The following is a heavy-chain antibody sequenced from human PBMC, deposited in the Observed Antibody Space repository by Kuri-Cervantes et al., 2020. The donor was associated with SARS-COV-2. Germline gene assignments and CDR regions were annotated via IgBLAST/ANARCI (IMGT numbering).Heavy chain of an antibody. CDR2: MNPNSGNT. CDR3: ARGYCSTSCYSFHWYYYYMDV. J-gene: IGHJ6*03. D-gene: IGHD2-2*01. Sequence: ASVKVSCKASGYTFTSYDINWVRQATGQGLEWMGWMNPNSGNTGYAQKFQGRVTITRNTSISTAYMELSSLRSEDTAVYYCARGYCSTSCYSFHWYYYYMDVWGKGTTVTVSS. CDR1: GYTFTSYD. V-gene: IGHV1-8*03.